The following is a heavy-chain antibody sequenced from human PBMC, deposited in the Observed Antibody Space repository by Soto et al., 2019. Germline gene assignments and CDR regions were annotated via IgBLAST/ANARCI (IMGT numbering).Heavy chain of an antibody. J-gene: IGHJ4*02. CDR3: ARAWSGWRVWLDY. V-gene: IGHV4-34*01. CDR2: INHSGST. CDR1: GGSFSGYY. D-gene: IGHD6-19*01. Sequence: QVQLQQWGAGLLKPSETLSLTCAVYGGSFSGYYWSWIRQPPGKGLEWIGEINHSGSTNYNPSLIILFTVTVPPSKLHFSLKLTSVTTADTAVYYCARAWSGWRVWLDYWGQGTLVTFSS.